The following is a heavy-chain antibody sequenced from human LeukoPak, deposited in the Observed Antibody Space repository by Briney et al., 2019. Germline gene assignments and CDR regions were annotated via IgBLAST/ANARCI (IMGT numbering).Heavy chain of an antibody. Sequence: PGGSLSLSCAASGFTFSSYSMNWVRQAPGKGLEWVSYISSSSSTIYYEDSVKGRFTISRDNAKNSLYLQMNRLRAEDTGVYYCAREFPMVSFWSGYRVDYWGQGTLVTVSS. J-gene: IGHJ4*02. CDR2: ISSSSSTI. V-gene: IGHV3-48*01. CDR1: GFTFSSYS. CDR3: AREFPMVSFWSGYRVDY. D-gene: IGHD3-3*01.